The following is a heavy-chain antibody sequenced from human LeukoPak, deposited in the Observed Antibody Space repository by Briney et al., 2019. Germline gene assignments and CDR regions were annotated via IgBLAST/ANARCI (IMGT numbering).Heavy chain of an antibody. V-gene: IGHV3-48*03. Sequence: AGGSLRLSCAASGFTFSSYEMNWVRQAPGKGLEWVSYISSSGSTIYYADSVKGRSTISRDNAKNSLYLQMNSLRAEDTAVYYCAREFRGPSSGWHRGYWYFDLWGRGTLVTVSS. CDR1: GFTFSSYE. D-gene: IGHD6-19*01. CDR3: AREFRGPSSGWHRGYWYFDL. J-gene: IGHJ2*01. CDR2: ISSSGSTI.